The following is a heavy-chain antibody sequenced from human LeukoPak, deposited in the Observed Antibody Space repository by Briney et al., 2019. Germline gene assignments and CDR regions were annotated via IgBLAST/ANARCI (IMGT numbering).Heavy chain of an antibody. Sequence: PGGSLRLSCAVSGFRVSSNHMTWVRQAPGKGLEWVSLIYTGDVTYYADSVKGRFTISTDNSKNIPYLQMDSLTAEDTALYYCARERDYDTYIDYWGQGTLVTVSS. CDR3: ARERDYDTYIDY. CDR1: GFRVSSNH. D-gene: IGHD3-22*01. V-gene: IGHV3-53*01. J-gene: IGHJ4*02. CDR2: IYTGDVT.